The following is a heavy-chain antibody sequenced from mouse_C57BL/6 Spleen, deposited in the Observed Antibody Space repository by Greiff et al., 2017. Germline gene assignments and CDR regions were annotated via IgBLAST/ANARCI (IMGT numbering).Heavy chain of an antibody. D-gene: IGHD2-4*01. J-gene: IGHJ4*01. V-gene: IGHV1-55*01. CDR3: ARVIYYEYVGYAMDY. CDR1: GYTFTSYW. Sequence: QVQLQQPGAELVKPGASVKMSCKASGYTFTSYWITWVKQRPGQGLEWIGDIYPGSGSTNYNEKFKSKATLTVDTSYSTAYMQLSSLTSEDSAVYYLARVIYYEYVGYAMDYWGQGTSVTVSS. CDR2: IYPGSGST.